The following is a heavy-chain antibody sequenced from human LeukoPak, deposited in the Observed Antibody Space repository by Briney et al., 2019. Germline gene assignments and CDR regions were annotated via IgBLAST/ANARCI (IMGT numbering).Heavy chain of an antibody. D-gene: IGHD3-10*01. CDR1: GGSFSGYY. CDR3: ARVALMVRGVSDAFDI. J-gene: IGHJ3*02. Sequence: SETLSLTCAVYGGSFSGYYWSWIRQPPGKGLEWIGEINHSGSTNYNPSLKSRVTISVDRSKNQFSLKLSSVTAADTAVYYCARVALMVRGVSDAFDIWGQGTMVTVSS. CDR2: INHSGST. V-gene: IGHV4-34*01.